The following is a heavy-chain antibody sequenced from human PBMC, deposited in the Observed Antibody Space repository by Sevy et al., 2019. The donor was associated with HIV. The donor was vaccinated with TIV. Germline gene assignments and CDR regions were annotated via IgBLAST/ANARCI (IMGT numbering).Heavy chain of an antibody. CDR3: AITKDYYDSSGCPFDY. CDR2: FDPEDGET. CDR1: GYTLSQVS. J-gene: IGHJ4*02. V-gene: IGHV1-24*01. D-gene: IGHD3-22*01. Sequence: ASVKVSCKVPGYTLSQVSMHWVRQVPGKGLEWMGSFDPEDGETIYAQKFQGRLTMTEDTSTDTAYMELSSLKSEDTAVFYCAITKDYYDSSGCPFDYWGQGTLVTVSS.